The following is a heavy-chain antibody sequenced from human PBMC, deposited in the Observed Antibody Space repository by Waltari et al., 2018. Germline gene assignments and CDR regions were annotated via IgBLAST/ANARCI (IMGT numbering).Heavy chain of an antibody. CDR1: GYSFTSYW. Sequence: EVQLVQSGAEVKKPGESLKISCKGSGYSFTSYWIGWVRQMTGKGLEGMGIIYPGAPDTRYSPAFQGQVTSSADKSISTAYLQWSSLKASDTAMYYCARHSVVTPWRTAPYCDYWGQGTLVTVSS. D-gene: IGHD2-21*02. CDR3: ARHSVVTPWRTAPYCDY. CDR2: IYPGAPDT. J-gene: IGHJ4*02. V-gene: IGHV5-51*01.